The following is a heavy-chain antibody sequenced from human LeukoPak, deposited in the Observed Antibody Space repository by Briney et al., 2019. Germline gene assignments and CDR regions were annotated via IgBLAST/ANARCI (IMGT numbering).Heavy chain of an antibody. CDR1: GFNFRDYS. D-gene: IGHD3-10*01. V-gene: IGHV3-21*01. CDR3: ARDLHYYGSGP. J-gene: IGHJ5*02. Sequence: GGSLRLSCVAYGFNFRDYSMNWVRQAPGKGLDWVSGISGTSSYMYYGDSVRGRFTVSRDNAKNSLYLQMESLRVEDTAVYYCARDLHYYGSGPWGQGTLVTVSS. CDR2: ISGTSSYM.